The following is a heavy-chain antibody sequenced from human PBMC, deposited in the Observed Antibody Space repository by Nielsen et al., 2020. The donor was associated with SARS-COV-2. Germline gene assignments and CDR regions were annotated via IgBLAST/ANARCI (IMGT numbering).Heavy chain of an antibody. CDR1: GGSISSSSYY. J-gene: IGHJ3*02. V-gene: IGHV4-39*01. CDR2: IYYSGST. D-gene: IGHD2-15*01. CDR3: ARHERGWSRDDAFEI. Sequence: SETLSLTCTVSGGSISSSSYYWGWIRQPPGKGLEWIGSIYYSGSTYYNPSLKSRVTISVDTSKNQFSLKLSSVTAADTAVYYCARHERGWSRDDAFEIWGQGTMVTVSS.